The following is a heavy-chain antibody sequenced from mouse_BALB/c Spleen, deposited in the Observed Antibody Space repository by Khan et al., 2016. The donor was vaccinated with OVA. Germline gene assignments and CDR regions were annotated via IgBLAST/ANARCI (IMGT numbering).Heavy chain of an antibody. V-gene: IGHV5-17*02. CDR3: ARRGTTAGFAMDY. CDR2: ISSGSGTI. CDR1: GFTFSSFG. J-gene: IGHJ4*01. Sequence: EVELVESGGGLVQPGGSRKLSCAASGFTFSSFGMHWFRQAPEKGLEWVAYISSGSGTIYYADTVKGRFTISRDNPKNTLFLQMTSLRSEDTAMYYYARRGTTAGFAMDYWGQGTSVTVSS. D-gene: IGHD1-2*01.